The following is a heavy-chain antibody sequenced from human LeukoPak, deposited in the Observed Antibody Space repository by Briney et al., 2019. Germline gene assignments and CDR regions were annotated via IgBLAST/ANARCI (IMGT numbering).Heavy chain of an antibody. CDR1: GFTFSSYS. J-gene: IGHJ5*02. D-gene: IGHD3-22*01. CDR3: ARGSGMMDYFDSSGRTDWFDP. Sequence: GGSLRLSCAASGFTFSSYSMNWVRQAPGKGVEWVSSISSSSSYIYYADSVKGRFTISRDNAKNSLYLQMNSLRAEDTAVYYCARGSGMMDYFDSSGRTDWFDPWGQGTLVTVSS. CDR2: ISSSSSYI. V-gene: IGHV3-21*01.